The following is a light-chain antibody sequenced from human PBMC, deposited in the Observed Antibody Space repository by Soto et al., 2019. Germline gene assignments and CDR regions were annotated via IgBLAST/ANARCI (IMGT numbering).Light chain of an antibody. CDR1: QDIGPY. V-gene: IGKV1-27*01. CDR3: QKYDSGPLT. CDR2: SAS. J-gene: IGKJ4*01. Sequence: DIQMTQSPSSLSASVGDRVTITCRASQDIGPYLAWYQQKSGRVPELLTYSASTLQSGVPSRFSGSGSGADFSLTISGLQPEDAATYYCQKYDSGPLTFGGGTKVEI.